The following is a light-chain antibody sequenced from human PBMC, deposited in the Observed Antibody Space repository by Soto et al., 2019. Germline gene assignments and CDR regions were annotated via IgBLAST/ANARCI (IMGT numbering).Light chain of an antibody. CDR3: QQYGSSPPYT. CDR1: QSVSNNY. V-gene: IGKV3-20*01. CDR2: GSS. J-gene: IGKJ2*01. Sequence: EVVLTQSPGALSLSPGDRATLSCRASQSVSNNYFAWYQQKPGQAPRLLIFGSSDRATGIPDRFSGSGSGTDFTLTISRLKPEDFAVYYCQQYGSSPPYTFGQGTKLEIK.